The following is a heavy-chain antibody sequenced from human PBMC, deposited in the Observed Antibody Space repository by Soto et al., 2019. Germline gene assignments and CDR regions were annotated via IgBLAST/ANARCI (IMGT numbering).Heavy chain of an antibody. V-gene: IGHV1-2*06. CDR3: ARESGGATATLDYYYFYRDI. D-gene: IGHD5-12*01. CDR1: GYSFSDYY. CDR2: INPNSGDT. Sequence: QVQLVQSGAEVKKPGASVTVSCKASGYSFSDYYLHWVRQAPGQGPEWMGRINPNSGDTKFAQKLQGRVTMTRDTSVRTAFMELNWLKPDDTAVYYCARESGGATATLDYYYFYRDIWGKGTTVTVSS. J-gene: IGHJ6*03.